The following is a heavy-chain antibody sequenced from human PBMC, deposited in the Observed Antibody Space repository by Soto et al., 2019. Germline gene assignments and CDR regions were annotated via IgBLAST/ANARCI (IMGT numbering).Heavy chain of an antibody. J-gene: IGHJ4*02. Sequence: GGSLRLSCAASGFTFSTYAMSWVRQAPGKGLEWVSALSAGGGSTYYADSVKGRFTISRDNSMNALYLQMNTLRIEDTAVYYCAKERTLVGYWGQGTLVTVSS. CDR3: AKERTLVGY. CDR1: GFTFSTYA. D-gene: IGHD2-2*01. V-gene: IGHV3-23*01. CDR2: LSAGGGST.